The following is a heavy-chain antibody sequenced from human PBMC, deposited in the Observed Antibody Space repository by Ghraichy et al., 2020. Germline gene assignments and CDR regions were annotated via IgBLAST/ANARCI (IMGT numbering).Heavy chain of an antibody. CDR2: ISAYNGNT. D-gene: IGHD3-9*01. V-gene: IGHV1-18*04. J-gene: IGHJ5*02. Sequence: ASVKVSCKASGYTFTSYGINWVRQAPGQGLEWMGWISAYNGNTNYAQKLQGRVTMTTDTSTSTAYMELRSLRSDDTAVYYCASIRSDYDILTGRSKDNWFDPWGQGTLVTVSS. CDR1: GYTFTSYG. CDR3: ASIRSDYDILTGRSKDNWFDP.